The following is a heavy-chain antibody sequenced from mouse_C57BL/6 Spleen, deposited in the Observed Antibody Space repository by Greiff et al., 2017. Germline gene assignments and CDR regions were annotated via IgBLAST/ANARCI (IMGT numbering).Heavy chain of an antibody. CDR3: ARGVRLRRGGYYAMDY. Sequence: EVQLQQSGPELVKPGASVTISCKASGYSFTDYYLNWVQQSHGKSLEWLGDINPNNGGTSYNQKFKGTATVTVDKSSSTTYMELRSLTSEDSAVYDCARGVRLRRGGYYAMDYWGQGTSVTVSS. CDR2: INPNNGGT. CDR1: GYSFTDYY. D-gene: IGHD2-2*01. V-gene: IGHV1-26*01. J-gene: IGHJ4*01.